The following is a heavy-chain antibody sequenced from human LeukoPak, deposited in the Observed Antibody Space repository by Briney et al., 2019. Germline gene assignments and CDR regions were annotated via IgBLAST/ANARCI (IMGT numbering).Heavy chain of an antibody. CDR2: ISSKGGST. Sequence: PGGSLRLSCAASGFNFRSYAMHWVRQAPGKGLEYVSAISSKGGSTYYANSVKGRFTISRDNSKNTLYLQMNSLRAEDTAVYYCARRAGAYSHPYDYWGQGTLVTVSS. CDR1: GFNFRSYA. J-gene: IGHJ4*02. CDR3: ARRAGAYSHPYDY. V-gene: IGHV3-64*01. D-gene: IGHD4/OR15-4a*01.